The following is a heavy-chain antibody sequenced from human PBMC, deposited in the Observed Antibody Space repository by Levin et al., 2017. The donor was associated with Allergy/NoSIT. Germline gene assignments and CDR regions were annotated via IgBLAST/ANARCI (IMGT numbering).Heavy chain of an antibody. V-gene: IGHV1-46*01. CDR1: GYTFTTYY. D-gene: IGHD3-10*01. CDR2: IYPSGGTT. J-gene: IGHJ4*02. CDR3: AREGKSYDSGSTFSFDY. Sequence: PEASVKVSCEASGYTFTTYYMHWVRRAPGQGLEWMGIIYPSGGTTEYAQKFQGRVTVTRDTSTSTVYIELSSLRSEDTAVYYCAREGKSYDSGSTFSFDYWGQGTLVTVSS.